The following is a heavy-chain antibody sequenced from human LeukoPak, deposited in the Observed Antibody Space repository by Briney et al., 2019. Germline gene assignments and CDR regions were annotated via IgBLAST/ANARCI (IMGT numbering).Heavy chain of an antibody. D-gene: IGHD6-19*01. V-gene: IGHV4-39*07. CDR3: ARRNSDWYYFDY. CDR1: GASISSSSFH. CDR2: IFYTGSA. Sequence: SETLSLTCTGSGASISSSSFHWGWIRQPPGKVLEWIGTIFYTGSAYYNPSLKSRFNISVDTSKHQFSLKLSSVTAADTAVYYCARRNSDWYYFDYWGQGALVTVSS. J-gene: IGHJ4*02.